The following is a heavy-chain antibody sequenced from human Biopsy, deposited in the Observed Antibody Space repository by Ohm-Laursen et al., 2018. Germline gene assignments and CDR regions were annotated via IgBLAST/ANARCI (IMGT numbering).Heavy chain of an antibody. CDR3: ARRDTKSLLR. J-gene: IGHJ4*02. D-gene: IGHD5-12*01. V-gene: IGHV5-51*01. Sequence: GESLRISCKGSGYIFTTYWIAWVRQMPGKGLELMGVIYPGDSDTTYSPSFQGQVTISADKSTAYLQWSSLKALDTAMYYCARRDTKSLLRWGQGTLVTVSS. CDR1: GYIFTTYW. CDR2: IYPGDSDT.